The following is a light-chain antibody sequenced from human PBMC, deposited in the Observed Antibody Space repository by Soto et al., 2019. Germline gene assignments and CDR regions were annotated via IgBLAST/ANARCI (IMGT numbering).Light chain of an antibody. CDR2: GAS. V-gene: IGKV3-20*01. CDR1: QSVSSSY. CDR3: QQYGSSPPFT. J-gene: IGKJ3*01. Sequence: EIVLTQSPGTLSLSPGERATLSCRASQSVSSSYLAWYQQKPGQAPRLLIYGASSRATGIPDRFSCSGSGTDFTLTIIRLEPEDFAVYYCQQYGSSPPFTFGPGTKVDIK.